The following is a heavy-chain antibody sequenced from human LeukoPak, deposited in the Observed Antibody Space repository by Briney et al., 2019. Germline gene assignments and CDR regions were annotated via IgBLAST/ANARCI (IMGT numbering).Heavy chain of an antibody. CDR1: GGTFRSYA. D-gene: IGHD6-6*01. CDR2: IIPIFGIA. CDR3: AREHREYSSSSLGYYYYYGMDV. J-gene: IGHJ6*02. Sequence: SVKVSCKASGGTFRSYAISWVRQAPGQGLEWIGRIIPIFGIAHYAQKFQGRVTITADKSTSTAYMELSSLRSEDTAVYYCAREHREYSSSSLGYYYYYGMDVWGQGTTVTVSS. V-gene: IGHV1-69*04.